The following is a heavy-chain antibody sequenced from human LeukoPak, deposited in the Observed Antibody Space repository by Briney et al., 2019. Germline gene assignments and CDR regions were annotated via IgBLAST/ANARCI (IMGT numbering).Heavy chain of an antibody. CDR2: IDYSGST. CDR3: AKASRIVGATQESDPGDY. J-gene: IGHJ4*02. CDR1: GGSITTTGFY. D-gene: IGHD1-26*01. Sequence: SETLSLTCTVSGGSITTTGFYWGWIRQSPGKGLEWIGSIDYSGSTYYNPSLKSRATISVDTSKNQFSLKLSSVTAADTAVYYCAKASRIVGATQESDPGDYWGQGTLVTVSS. V-gene: IGHV4-39*07.